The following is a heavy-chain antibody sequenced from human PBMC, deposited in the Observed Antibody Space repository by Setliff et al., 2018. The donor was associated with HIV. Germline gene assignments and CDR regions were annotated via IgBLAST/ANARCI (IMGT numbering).Heavy chain of an antibody. V-gene: IGHV4-34*01. Sequence: SETLSLTCAVYGGSFSGYYWSWIRQPPGKGLEWIGEINHSGSTNYNPSLKSRVTISVDTSKNQFSLKLSSVTAADTAVYYCAGAVAGYYYYYYYMDVWGKGTTVTVSS. CDR1: GGSFSGYY. D-gene: IGHD6-19*01. J-gene: IGHJ6*03. CDR3: AGAVAGYYYYYYYMDV. CDR2: INHSGST.